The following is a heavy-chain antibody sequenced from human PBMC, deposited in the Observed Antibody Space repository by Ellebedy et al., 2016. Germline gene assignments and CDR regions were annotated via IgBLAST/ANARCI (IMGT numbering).Heavy chain of an antibody. CDR3: ARAGDIVVVVAALHFDL. CDR2: ISSSSSYI. CDR1: GFTFSSYG. Sequence: GESLKISCAASGFTFSSYGMNWVRQAPGKGLEWVSSISSSSSYIYYADSVKGRFTISRDNAKNSLYLQMNSLRAEDTAVYYCARAGDIVVVVAALHFDLWGRGTLVTVSS. V-gene: IGHV3-21*01. J-gene: IGHJ2*01. D-gene: IGHD2-15*01.